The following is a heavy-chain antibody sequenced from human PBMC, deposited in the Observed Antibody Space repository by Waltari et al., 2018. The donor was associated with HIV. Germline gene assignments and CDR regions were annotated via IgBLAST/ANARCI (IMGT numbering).Heavy chain of an antibody. CDR2: INGDGGST. CDR1: GFTFSRYW. D-gene: IGHD6-13*01. V-gene: IGHV3-74*01. J-gene: IGHJ3*02. Sequence: EVQVAEHGGGLVQPGGSVRLSWVASGFTFSRYWMHWARQAPGKGLVWVSRINGDGGSTAYAESMKGRFSISRDNAKNTLYLQMNSLRAEDTAVYYCVRDRQPFDIWGQGTMVTVSS. CDR3: VRDRQPFDI.